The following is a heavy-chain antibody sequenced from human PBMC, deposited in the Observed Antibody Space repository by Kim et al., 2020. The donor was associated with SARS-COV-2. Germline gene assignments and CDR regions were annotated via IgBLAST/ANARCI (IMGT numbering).Heavy chain of an antibody. V-gene: IGHV4-31*11. CDR2: IYDSETS. Sequence: SETLSLTCAVSGGSISSRTYYWSWIRQHPGKGLEWIGYIYDSETSYYNPSLRSRVTISADTSTNQFSLKVTSVTAADTAVYFCARARYDVSGYSEYVHP. D-gene: IGHD3-22*01. CDR1: GGSISSRTYY. J-gene: IGHJ5*02. CDR3: ARARYDVSGYSEYVHP.